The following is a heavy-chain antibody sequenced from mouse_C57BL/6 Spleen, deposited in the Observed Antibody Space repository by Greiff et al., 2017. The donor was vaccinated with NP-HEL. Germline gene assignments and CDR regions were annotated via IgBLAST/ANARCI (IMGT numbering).Heavy chain of an antibody. D-gene: IGHD2-4*01. CDR3: ARPGDYDDLDY. CDR1: GFTFSDYG. Sequence: DVMLVESGGGLVKPGGSLKLSCAASGFTFSDYGMHWVRQAPEKGLEWVAYISSGSSTIYYVDTVKGRFTISRDNAKNTLFLQMTSLRSEDTAMYYCARPGDYDDLDYWGQGTTLTVSS. CDR2: ISSGSSTI. J-gene: IGHJ2*01. V-gene: IGHV5-17*01.